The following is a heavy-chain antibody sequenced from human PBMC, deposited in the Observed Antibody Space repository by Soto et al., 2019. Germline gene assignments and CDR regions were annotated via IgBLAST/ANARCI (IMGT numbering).Heavy chain of an antibody. V-gene: IGHV3-23*01. CDR2: ISGSGGST. J-gene: IGHJ6*02. CDR1: GFTFSSYA. D-gene: IGHD3-3*01. CDR3: AKRATYYDFWSGYQIPGAYYGMDV. Sequence: LRLSCAASGFTFSSYAMSWVRQAPGKGLEWVSAISGSGGSTYYADSVKGRFTISRDNSKNTLYLQMNSLRAEDTAVYYCAKRATYYDFWSGYQIPGAYYGMDVWGQGTTVTVSS.